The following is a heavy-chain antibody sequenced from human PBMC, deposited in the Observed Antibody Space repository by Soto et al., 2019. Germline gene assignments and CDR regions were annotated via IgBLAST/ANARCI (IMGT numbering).Heavy chain of an antibody. CDR3: ARDAPPGDYEDYYYGMDG. J-gene: IGHJ6*02. CDR1: GFTFSSYD. D-gene: IGHD4-17*01. Sequence: PGGSLRLSCAASGFTFSSYDMHWVRQATGKGLEWVSAIGTAGDTYYPGSVKGRFTISRENAKNSLYLQMNSLRAEDTAVYYCARDAPPGDYEDYYYGMDGWGQGTTVTVSS. V-gene: IGHV3-13*01. CDR2: IGTAGDT.